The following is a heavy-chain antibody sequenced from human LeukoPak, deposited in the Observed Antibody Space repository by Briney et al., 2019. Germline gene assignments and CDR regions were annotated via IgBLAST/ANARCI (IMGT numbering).Heavy chain of an antibody. CDR3: AGKGYYDILKPA. J-gene: IGHJ4*02. V-gene: IGHV4-31*03. CDR1: GGSISSGGYY. CDR2: IYYSGST. Sequence: SETLSLTCTVSGGSISSGGYYWSWIRQHPGKGLEWIGYIYYSGSTYYNPSLKSRVTISVDTSKNQFSLKLSSVTAADTAVYYCAGKGYYDILKPAGGQEPRAPVPS. D-gene: IGHD3-9*01.